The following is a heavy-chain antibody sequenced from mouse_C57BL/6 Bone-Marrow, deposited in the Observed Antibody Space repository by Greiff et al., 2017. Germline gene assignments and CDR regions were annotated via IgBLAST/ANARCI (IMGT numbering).Heavy chain of an antibody. J-gene: IGHJ4*01. D-gene: IGHD1-1*01. Sequence: EVQLQQSGGGLVQPGGSLKLSCAASGFTFSDYYMYWVRQTPEKRLEWVAYISNGGGSTYYPDTVKGRFTISRDNAKNTLYLQMSRLKSEDTAMYYCASPLTTGYYYAMDYWGQGTSVTVSS. V-gene: IGHV5-12*01. CDR3: ASPLTTGYYYAMDY. CDR1: GFTFSDYY. CDR2: ISNGGGST.